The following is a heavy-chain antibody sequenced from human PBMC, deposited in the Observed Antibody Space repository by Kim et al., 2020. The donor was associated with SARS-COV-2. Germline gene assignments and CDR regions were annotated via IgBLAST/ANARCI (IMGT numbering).Heavy chain of an antibody. CDR1: GFTFSDSA. Sequence: GGSLRLSCAASGFTFSDSAMHWVRQASGKGLEWVGRIRSKANSYTTAYAASVKGRFTISRDDSKNTAYLQMNSLKTEDTAVYYCSRRTLLGGIDVWGQGTTVTVSS. V-gene: IGHV3-73*01. J-gene: IGHJ6*02. CDR2: IRSKANSYTT. D-gene: IGHD1-26*01. CDR3: SRRTLLGGIDV.